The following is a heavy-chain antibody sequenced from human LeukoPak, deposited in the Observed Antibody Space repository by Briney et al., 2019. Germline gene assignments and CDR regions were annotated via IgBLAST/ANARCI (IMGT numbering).Heavy chain of an antibody. V-gene: IGHV3-53*01. CDR2: IYSGGST. J-gene: IGHJ4*02. D-gene: IGHD5-24*01. Sequence: PGGSLRLSCAGSGFIVSSNYMGWVRQAAGKGLEWVSVIYSGGSTYYADSVKGRFTISRDNSKNTLYLQMNSLRAEDTAVYYCARDQRWLQFDWGQGTLVTVSS. CDR3: ARDQRWLQFD. CDR1: GFIVSSNY.